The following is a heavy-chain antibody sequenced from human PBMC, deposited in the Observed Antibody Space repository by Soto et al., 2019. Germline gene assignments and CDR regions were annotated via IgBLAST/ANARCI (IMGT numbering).Heavy chain of an antibody. CDR2: ISYDGSKK. Sequence: QVQLVESGGGVVQPGRSLRLSCAASGFTFSSYAMHWVRQAPGKGLEWVAVISYDGSKKYYADSVKGRFTISRDNSKNTLYLQMTSLRAEDTAVYYCARSYSLCGSGYYPFDYWGQGTLVTVSS. J-gene: IGHJ4*02. CDR3: ARSYSLCGSGYYPFDY. CDR1: GFTFSSYA. V-gene: IGHV3-30-3*01. D-gene: IGHD3-22*01.